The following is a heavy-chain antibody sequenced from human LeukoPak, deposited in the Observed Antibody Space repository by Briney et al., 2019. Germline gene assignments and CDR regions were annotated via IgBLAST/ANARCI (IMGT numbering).Heavy chain of an antibody. CDR1: GGSVSGYY. CDR2: INDSGST. J-gene: IGHJ6*02. V-gene: IGHV4-34*01. CDR3: AMACWGRITIFGVVIYGMDV. D-gene: IGHD3-3*01. Sequence: SETLSLTCAVYGGSVSGYYWSWISQPPGKGLEWIGEINDSGSTNYQPSLNSRVTISVDTSKNQFSLKLSSVTAADTAVYYCAMACWGRITIFGVVIYGMDVWGQGTTVTVSS.